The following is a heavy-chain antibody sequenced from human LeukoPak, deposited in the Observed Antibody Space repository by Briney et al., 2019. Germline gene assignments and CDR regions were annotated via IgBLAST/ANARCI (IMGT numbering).Heavy chain of an antibody. Sequence: GGSLRLSCAASGFTFSNYWMSWVRQAPGKVLEWLANINQDGSEMYYVDSVKGRFTISRDNGKNSLYLQMNSLRAEDTAVYYCARDGSWYYVYWGQGTLVTVSS. CDR1: GFTFSNYW. V-gene: IGHV3-7*01. CDR3: ARDGSWYYVY. J-gene: IGHJ4*02. CDR2: INQDGSEM.